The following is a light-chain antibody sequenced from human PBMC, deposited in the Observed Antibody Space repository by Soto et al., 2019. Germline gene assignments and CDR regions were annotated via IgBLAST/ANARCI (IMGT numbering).Light chain of an antibody. CDR2: GNS. J-gene: IGLJ2*01. CDR1: SSNIGAGYD. V-gene: IGLV1-40*01. Sequence: QPVLTQPPSVSGAPGQRVTISCTGSSSNIGAGYDVHWYQQLPGTAPKLLIYGNSNRPSGVPDRFSGSKSGTSASLAITGLQAEDEADYYCQSYDSCLGGHVVFGGGTKLTVL. CDR3: QSYDSCLGGHVV.